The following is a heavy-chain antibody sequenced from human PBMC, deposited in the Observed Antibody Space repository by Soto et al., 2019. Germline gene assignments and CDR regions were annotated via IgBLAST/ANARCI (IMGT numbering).Heavy chain of an antibody. D-gene: IGHD6-19*01. Sequence: QVQLVESGGALVKTRGSLRLSCVASGFSFSDYYISWVRQAPGKGLEWISYISGSSSNIYYADSVKGRFTISGDNAENSVFLQMNNLRAEDTARYYCAKMTSTGWYDPVFHWGQGTLVTVSS. CDR3: AKMTSTGWYDPVFH. V-gene: IGHV3-11*01. J-gene: IGHJ4*02. CDR1: GFSFSDYY. CDR2: ISGSSSNI.